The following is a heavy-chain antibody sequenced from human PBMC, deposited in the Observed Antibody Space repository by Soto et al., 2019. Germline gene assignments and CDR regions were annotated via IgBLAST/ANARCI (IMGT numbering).Heavy chain of an antibody. CDR3: ARDSPPHYYYYSGMDV. CDR2: INAGNGNT. CDR1: GYTFTSYA. V-gene: IGHV1-3*01. Sequence: ASVKVSCKASGYTFTSYAMHWVRQAPGQRLEWMGWINAGNGNTKYSRKFQGRVTITRDTSASTAYMEPSSLRSEDTAVYYCARDSPPHYYYYSGMDVWGQGTTVTVSS. J-gene: IGHJ6*02.